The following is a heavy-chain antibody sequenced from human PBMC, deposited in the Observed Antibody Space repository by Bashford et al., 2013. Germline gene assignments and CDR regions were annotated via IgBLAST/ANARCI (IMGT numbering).Heavy chain of an antibody. V-gene: IGHV1-2*02. D-gene: IGHD3-9*01. CDR3: ARLSVTYFDFLTGLNHRSNTMDV. CDR1: GYTFTGYY. Sequence: ASVKVSCKASGYTFTGYYMHWVRQAPGQGLEWMGWINPDSGGTKYPQKFQGRVTMTRDTSISTAYMEMSRLKSDDTAVYYCARLSVTYFDFLTGLNHRSNTMDVWGRRGHGHRLL. J-gene: IGHJ6*01. CDR2: INPDSGGT.